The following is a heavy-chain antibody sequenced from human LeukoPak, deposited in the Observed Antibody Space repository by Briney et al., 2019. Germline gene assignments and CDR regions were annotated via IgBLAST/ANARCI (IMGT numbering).Heavy chain of an antibody. CDR1: GGTFSSYA. D-gene: IGHD2-15*01. CDR3: ARAPGYCSGGSCYYYYYYGMDV. CDR2: IIPIFGTA. J-gene: IGHJ6*02. Sequence: SVTVSCKASGGTFSSYAISWVRQAPGQGLEWMGGIIPIFGTANYAQKFQGRVTITADESTSTAYMELSSLRSEDTAVYYCARAPGYCSGGSCYYYYYYGMDVWGQGTTVTVSS. V-gene: IGHV1-69*13.